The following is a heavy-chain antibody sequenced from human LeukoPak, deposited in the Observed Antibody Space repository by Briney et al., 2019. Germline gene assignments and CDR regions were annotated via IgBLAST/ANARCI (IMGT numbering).Heavy chain of an antibody. CDR1: AFTFSSYW. CDR3: AELGITMIGGV. CDR2: IKQDGREK. D-gene: IGHD3-10*02. J-gene: IGHJ6*04. Sequence: GGSLRLSCAASAFTFSSYWMSWVRHAPGRGLEWVANIKQDGREKSYMDSVKGRFTISRDNAKNSLYLQMNSLRAEDTAVYYCAELGITMIGGVWGKGTTVTISS. V-gene: IGHV3-7*01.